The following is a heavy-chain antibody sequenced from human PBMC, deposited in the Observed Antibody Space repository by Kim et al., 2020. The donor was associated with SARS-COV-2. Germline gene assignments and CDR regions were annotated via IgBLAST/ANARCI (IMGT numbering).Heavy chain of an antibody. V-gene: IGHV1-69*01. D-gene: IGHD5-18*01. Sequence: QKFQGRVTITADESTSTAYMELSSLRSEDTAVYYCAISLGYSYGYGWFDPWGQGTLVTVSS. CDR3: AISLGYSYGYGWFDP. J-gene: IGHJ5*02.